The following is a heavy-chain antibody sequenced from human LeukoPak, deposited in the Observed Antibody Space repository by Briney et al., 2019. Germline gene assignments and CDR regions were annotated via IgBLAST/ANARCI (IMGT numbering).Heavy chain of an antibody. CDR3: ARRGGSGSSYCFDP. D-gene: IGHD1-26*01. CDR2: IYYSGNT. V-gene: IGHV4-59*08. Sequence: SETLSLTCTVSGGSISSHYWSWIRQPPGKGLEWIGYIYYSGNTNYNPSLKSRVTISLDTSKNQFSLKLSSVTVADTAVYYCARRGGSGSSYCFDPWGQGTLVTVSS. J-gene: IGHJ5*02. CDR1: GGSISSHY.